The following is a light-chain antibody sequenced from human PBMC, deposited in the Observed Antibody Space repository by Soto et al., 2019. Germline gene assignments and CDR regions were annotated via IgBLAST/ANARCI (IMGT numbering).Light chain of an antibody. Sequence: DIQMTQSPSTLSASEGDRVTITCRASQSISSWLAWYQQKPGKAPKLLIYKASSLESGVPSRFSGSGSGTEFTLTISSLQPDDFATYYCQHHGTFGQGTKLEIK. CDR1: QSISSW. J-gene: IGKJ2*02. CDR3: QHHGT. CDR2: KAS. V-gene: IGKV1-5*03.